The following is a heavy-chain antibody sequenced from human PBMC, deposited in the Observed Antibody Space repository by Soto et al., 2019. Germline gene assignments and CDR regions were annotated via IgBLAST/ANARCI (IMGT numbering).Heavy chain of an antibody. Sequence: GGSLRLSCAASGFPFSSYAMSWVRQAPGKGLEWVSAISGSGGSTYYADSVKGRFTISRDNSKNTLYLQMNSLRAEDTAVYYCASPRGGSYISGLSNYWGQGTLVTVSS. J-gene: IGHJ4*02. D-gene: IGHD6-19*01. CDR1: GFPFSSYA. CDR3: ASPRGGSYISGLSNY. V-gene: IGHV3-23*01. CDR2: ISGSGGST.